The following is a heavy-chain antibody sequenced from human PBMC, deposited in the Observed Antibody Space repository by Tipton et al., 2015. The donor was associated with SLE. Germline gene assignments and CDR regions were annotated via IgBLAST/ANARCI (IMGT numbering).Heavy chain of an antibody. D-gene: IGHD6-13*01. CDR2: IYHSGSS. Sequence: TLSLTCTVSGGSISSYYWSWIRQPPGKGLEWIGSIYHSGSSYYNPSLKSRVTISVDTSKNQFSLKLSSVTAADTAVYYCARRDGYSSIWNWFDPWGQGTLVTVSS. CDR1: GGSISSYY. CDR3: ARRDGYSSIWNWFDP. J-gene: IGHJ5*02. V-gene: IGHV4-59*01.